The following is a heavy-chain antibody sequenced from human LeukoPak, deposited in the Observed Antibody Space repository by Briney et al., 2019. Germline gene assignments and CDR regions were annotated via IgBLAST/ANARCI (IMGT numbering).Heavy chain of an antibody. CDR3: ARDRPVVVVAATLSGFDP. Sequence: SVKVSCKASGGTFSSYAISWVRQAPGQGLEWMGRIIPILGIANYAQKFQGRVTITADKSTSTAYMELSSLRSEDTAVYYCARDRPVVVVAATLSGFDPWGQGTLVTVSS. CDR2: IIPILGIA. D-gene: IGHD2-15*01. J-gene: IGHJ5*02. V-gene: IGHV1-69*04. CDR1: GGTFSSYA.